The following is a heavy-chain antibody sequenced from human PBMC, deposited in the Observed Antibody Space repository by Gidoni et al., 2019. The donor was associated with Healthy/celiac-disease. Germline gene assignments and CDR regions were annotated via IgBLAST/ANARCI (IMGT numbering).Heavy chain of an antibody. J-gene: IGHJ4*02. V-gene: IGHV1-46*01. CDR3: ARTHVDTGHYYFDY. CDR1: GYTFTSYY. D-gene: IGHD5-18*01. Sequence: QVQLVQSGAEVKKPGASVQVSCKASGYTFTSYYMHLLRQATGQGLEWMGIINPSVGSTSYAQKFQGRVTMTRDTSTSTVYMELSSLRSEDTAVYYCARTHVDTGHYYFDYWGQGTLVTVSS. CDR2: INPSVGST.